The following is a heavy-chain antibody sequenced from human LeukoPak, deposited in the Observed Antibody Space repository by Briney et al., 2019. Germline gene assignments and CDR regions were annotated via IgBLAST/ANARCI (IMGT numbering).Heavy chain of an antibody. J-gene: IGHJ3*02. D-gene: IGHD5-18*01. Sequence: SETLSLTCSVVGGSLTSSNQYWCWIRQPPGKGLERVGSIYYSGRTYYNPPLKSRATISVDTSKNLFPLMLSSVTAADTAVYYCARPDQRGNNYDYSAFDIWGQGTMVTVSS. CDR1: GGSLTSSNQY. V-gene: IGHV4-39*01. CDR3: ARPDQRGNNYDYSAFDI. CDR2: IYYSGRT.